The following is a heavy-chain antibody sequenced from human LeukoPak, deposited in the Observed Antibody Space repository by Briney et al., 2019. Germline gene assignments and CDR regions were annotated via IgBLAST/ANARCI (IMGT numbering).Heavy chain of an antibody. Sequence: GGSLRLSCAASGFTFSSYEMNWVRQAPGKGLEWVSYISSSGSTIYYADSVKGRFTISRDNAKNSLYLQMNSLRAEDTAVYYCARDGYSSSWYALNYYYYMDVWGKGTTVTVSS. CDR3: ARDGYSSSWYALNYYYYMDV. CDR2: ISSSGSTI. CDR1: GFTFSSYE. J-gene: IGHJ6*03. V-gene: IGHV3-48*03. D-gene: IGHD6-13*01.